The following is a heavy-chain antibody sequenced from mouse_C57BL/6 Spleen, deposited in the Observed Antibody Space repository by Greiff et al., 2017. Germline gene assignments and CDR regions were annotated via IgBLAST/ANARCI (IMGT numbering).Heavy chain of an antibody. J-gene: IGHJ4*01. CDR1: GYAFSSSW. Sequence: QVQLQQSGPELVKPGASVKISCKASGYAFSSSWMNWVKQRPGKGLEWIGRIYPGDGDTNYNGKFKGKATLTADKSSSTAYMQLSSLTSEYSAVYFCARPAITTMDYWGQGTSVTVSS. D-gene: IGHD1-1*01. V-gene: IGHV1-82*01. CDR2: IYPGDGDT. CDR3: ARPAITTMDY.